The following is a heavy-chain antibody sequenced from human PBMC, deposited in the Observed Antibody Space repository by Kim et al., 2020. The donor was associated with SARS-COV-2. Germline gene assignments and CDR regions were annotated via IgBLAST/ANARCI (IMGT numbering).Heavy chain of an antibody. D-gene: IGHD2-2*01. J-gene: IGHJ6*02. CDR1: GYTLTELS. V-gene: IGHV1-24*01. CDR3: LTHYQLSGFGDYYYGMDV. Sequence: ASVKVSCKVSGYTLTELSMHWVRQAPGKGLEWMGGFDPEDGETIYAQKFQGRVTMTEDTSTDTAYMELSSLRSEDTAVYYCLTHYQLSGFGDYYYGMDVWGQGTTVTVSS. CDR2: FDPEDGET.